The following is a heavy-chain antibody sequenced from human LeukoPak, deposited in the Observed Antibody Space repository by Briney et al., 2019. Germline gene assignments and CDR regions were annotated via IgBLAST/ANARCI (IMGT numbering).Heavy chain of an antibody. Sequence: SQTLSLTCTVSGGSISSGSYYWSWIRQPAGKGLEWIGRIYTSGSTNYNPSLKSRVTISVDTSKNQFSLKLSSVTAAGTAVYYCARDRKYYYDSSGYYNYYFDYWGQGTLATVSS. D-gene: IGHD3-22*01. V-gene: IGHV4-61*02. J-gene: IGHJ4*02. CDR2: IYTSGST. CDR3: ARDRKYYYDSSGYYNYYFDY. CDR1: GGSISSGSYY.